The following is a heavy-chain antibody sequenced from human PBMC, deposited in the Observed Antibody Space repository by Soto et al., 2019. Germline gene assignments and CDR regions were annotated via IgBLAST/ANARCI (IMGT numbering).Heavy chain of an antibody. J-gene: IGHJ6*03. CDR3: ARGPREISSIWSPKFEYRPYYVDV. V-gene: IGHV4-39*01. CDR1: GGSVSSRSYF. CDR2: IYYTGST. D-gene: IGHD6-13*01. Sequence: SETLSLTCTVSGGSVSSRSYFWGWIRQPPEKGLEWIGSIYYTGSTYYNPSLKSRVTISVDTSKNQFSLKLSSVTAADTAVYYCARGPREISSIWSPKFEYRPYYVDVWGKGTTVTVSS.